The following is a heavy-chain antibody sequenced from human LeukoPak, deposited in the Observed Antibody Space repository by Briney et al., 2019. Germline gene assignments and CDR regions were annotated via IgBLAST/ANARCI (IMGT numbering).Heavy chain of an antibody. V-gene: IGHV1-18*01. CDR3: AITSARGTYRFLDY. D-gene: IGHD3-16*02. CDR1: GYTFTNYA. Sequence: GASVKVSCKASGYTFTNYAITWARQAPGQGLEWMGWISPYNGNTNFAQNLQGRVTMTTDTATSTAYMELRDLRSDDTAMYYCAITSARGTYRFLDYWGQGTLVTVSS. J-gene: IGHJ4*02. CDR2: ISPYNGNT.